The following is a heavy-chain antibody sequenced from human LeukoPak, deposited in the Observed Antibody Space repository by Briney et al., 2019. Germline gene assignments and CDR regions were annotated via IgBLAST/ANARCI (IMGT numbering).Heavy chain of an antibody. J-gene: IGHJ4*02. CDR1: GYIFTNYY. CDR2: ITHSVGST. D-gene: IGHD3-10*01. CDR3: ARDHGSAYYRAPRH. Sequence: ASVKVSCKASGYIFTNYYMHWVRHAPGQGLEWMGTITHSVGSTTYAQKFQGRVTMTRDTSTSTVYMELSSLRSEDTAVYYCARDHGSAYYRAPRHWGQGTLVTVSS. V-gene: IGHV1-46*01.